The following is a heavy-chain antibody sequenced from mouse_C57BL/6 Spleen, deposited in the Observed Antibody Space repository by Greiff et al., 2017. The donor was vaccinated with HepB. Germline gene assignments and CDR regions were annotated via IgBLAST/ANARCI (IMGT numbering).Heavy chain of an antibody. CDR2: IDPSDSYT. D-gene: IGHD1-1*01. Sequence: QVQLQQPGAELVMPGASVKLSCKASGYTFTSYWMHWVKQRPGQGLEWIGEIDPSDSYTNYNQKFKGKSTLTVDKSSSTAYMQLSSLTSEDSAVYYCAREDGSSPGYFDYWGQGTTLTVSS. CDR1: GYTFTSYW. CDR3: AREDGSSPGYFDY. V-gene: IGHV1-69*01. J-gene: IGHJ2*01.